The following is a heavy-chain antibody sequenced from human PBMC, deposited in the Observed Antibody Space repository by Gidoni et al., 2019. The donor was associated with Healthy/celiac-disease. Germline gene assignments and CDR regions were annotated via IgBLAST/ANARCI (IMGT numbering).Heavy chain of an antibody. CDR1: GFTFSSHG. J-gene: IGHJ6*02. V-gene: IGHV3-33*08. Sequence: QVPLVESGGGLVQPGRSLRLSCAASGFTFSSHGMPWVRQAPGKGLEWVEVIGYDGSNKYYADSVKGRFTISRDNSKNTLYLKMNSLRAEDTAVYYCARAEPEDIVVVPAASDYYYYGMDVWGQGTTVTVSS. CDR2: IGYDGSNK. D-gene: IGHD2-2*01. CDR3: ARAEPEDIVVVPAASDYYYYGMDV.